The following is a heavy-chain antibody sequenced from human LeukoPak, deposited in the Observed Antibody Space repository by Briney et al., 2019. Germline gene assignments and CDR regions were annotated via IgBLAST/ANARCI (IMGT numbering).Heavy chain of an antibody. J-gene: IGHJ4*02. CDR2: IIPILGIA. D-gene: IGHD2-8*01. Sequence: SVKVSCKASGGTFSSYTISWVRQAPGQGLEWMGRIIPILGIANYAQKFQGRVTITADKSTSTAYMELSSLRSEDTAVYYCARVARLVYADDYWGQGTLVTVSS. V-gene: IGHV1-69*02. CDR3: ARVARLVYADDY. CDR1: GGTFSSYT.